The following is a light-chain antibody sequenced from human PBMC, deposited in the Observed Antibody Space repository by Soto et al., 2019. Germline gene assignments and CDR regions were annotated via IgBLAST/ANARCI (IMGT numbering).Light chain of an antibody. CDR2: GAS. Sequence: EIVLTQSPGTLSLSPGERATLSCRASQTISNSYSAWYQQKPGQAPRLLIYGASTRATGIPERFSGSGSGTDLNLTISRLEPGDFAVYFCQVYGDSSPTFGQGTKVEIK. V-gene: IGKV3-20*01. J-gene: IGKJ1*01. CDR1: QTISNSY. CDR3: QVYGDSSPT.